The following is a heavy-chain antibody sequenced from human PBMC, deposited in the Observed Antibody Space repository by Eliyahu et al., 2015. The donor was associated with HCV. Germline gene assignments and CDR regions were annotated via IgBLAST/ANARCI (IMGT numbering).Heavy chain of an antibody. CDR1: GYTFTDYY. CDR3: ATGRGWLDP. Sequence: EVQLVQSGAEVKRPGATVKVSCKLSGYTFTDYYIYWVRQAPGAGLEWMGHVDPLGGEAIYAEKFQGRVTISADTSTDTGYMELSSVRSDDTAIYYCATGRGWLDPWGQGTLVTVST. J-gene: IGHJ5*02. V-gene: IGHV1-69-2*01. CDR2: VDPLGGEA.